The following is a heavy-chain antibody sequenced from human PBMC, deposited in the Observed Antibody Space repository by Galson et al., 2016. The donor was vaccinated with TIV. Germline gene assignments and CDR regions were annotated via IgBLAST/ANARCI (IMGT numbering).Heavy chain of an antibody. CDR3: ARDRRGSSGSLYFDK. D-gene: IGHD3-22*01. V-gene: IGHV3-11*04. CDR1: YY. J-gene: IGHJ4*02. CDR2: ISTIGSNNK. Sequence: YYWGWIRQPPGKGLEWVAYISTIGSNNKYYADSVQGRCIMSRDSAKNSVYLQMDSLRVEDTAIYYCARDRRGSSGSLYFDKWGQGALITVSS.